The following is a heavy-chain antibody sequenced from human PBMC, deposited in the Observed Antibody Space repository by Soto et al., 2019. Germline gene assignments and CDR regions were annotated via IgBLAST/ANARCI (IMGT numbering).Heavy chain of an antibody. CDR3: ARGGVGSTSGWFDP. J-gene: IGHJ5*02. D-gene: IGHD1-26*01. CDR2: ITAYNGNT. CDR1: GYIFTSYG. V-gene: IGHV1-18*01. Sequence: QVQLVQSGAEVKEPGASVTVSCKASGYIFTSYGISWVRQAPGQGLEWMGWITAYNGNTNYAQKFQDRVTMTTDTSTTTADMDLRSLRSDDTAVYYCARGGVGSTSGWFDPWGQGTLVTVSS.